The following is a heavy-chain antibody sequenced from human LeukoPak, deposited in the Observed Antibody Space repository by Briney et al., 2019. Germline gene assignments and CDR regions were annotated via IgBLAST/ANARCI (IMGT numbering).Heavy chain of an antibody. J-gene: IGHJ5*02. CDR3: AKAGRFLDWFDP. CDR2: IRYDGSNK. Sequence: GGSLRLSCAASGFTFSSYGMHWVRQAPGKGLEWVAFIRYDGSNKYYADSVKGRFTISRDNSKNTLYLQMNSLRAEDTAVYYCAKAGRFLDWFDPWGQGTLVTVSS. CDR1: GFTFSSYG. D-gene: IGHD3-3*01. V-gene: IGHV3-30*02.